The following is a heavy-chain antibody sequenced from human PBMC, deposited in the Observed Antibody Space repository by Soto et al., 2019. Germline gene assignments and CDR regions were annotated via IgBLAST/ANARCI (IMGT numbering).Heavy chain of an antibody. CDR2: IYYSGST. D-gene: IGHD3-22*01. J-gene: IGHJ4*02. CDR1: GGSVSSGSYY. Sequence: QVQLQESGPGLVKPSETLSLTCTVSGGSVSSGSYYWSWIRQPPGKGLEWIGYIYYSGSTNYNPSRKSRVTISVDTSKNQFSLKLSSVTAADTAVYYCARAYYYDSSGYRRYYFDYWGQGTLVTVSS. V-gene: IGHV4-61*01. CDR3: ARAYYYDSSGYRRYYFDY.